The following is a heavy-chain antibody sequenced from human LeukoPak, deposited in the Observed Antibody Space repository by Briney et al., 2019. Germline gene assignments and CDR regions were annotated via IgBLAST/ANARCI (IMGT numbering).Heavy chain of an antibody. V-gene: IGHV3-21*01. CDR1: GFTFSSYS. J-gene: IGHJ6*02. CDR3: ARVLGYSSSWYYYGMDV. D-gene: IGHD6-13*01. CDR2: ISSSSSYI. Sequence: GGSLRLSCAASGFTFSSYSMNWVRQPPGKGLEWVSSISSSSSYIYYADSVKGRFTISRDNAKNSLYLTMNSLRAEDTAVYYCARVLGYSSSWYYYGMDVWGQGTTVTVSS.